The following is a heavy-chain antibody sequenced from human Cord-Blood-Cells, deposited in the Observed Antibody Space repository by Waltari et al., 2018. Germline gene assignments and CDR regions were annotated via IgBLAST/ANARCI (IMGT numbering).Heavy chain of an antibody. CDR1: GYSFTSYW. V-gene: IGHV5-51*01. D-gene: IGHD2-2*02. CDR2: IYPGDSGT. CDR3: ARLLTRVVPAAIGDY. Sequence: EVQLVQSGAEVKKPGESLKISCKGSGYSFTSYWIGWVRQMPGKGLEWMGLIYPGDSGTGYRPSFQVQVTISADKSISTAYLQWSSLKASDTAMYYCARLLTRVVPAAIGDYWGQGTLVTVSS. J-gene: IGHJ4*02.